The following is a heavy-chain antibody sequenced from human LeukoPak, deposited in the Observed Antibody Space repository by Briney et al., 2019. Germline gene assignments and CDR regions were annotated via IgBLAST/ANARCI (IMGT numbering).Heavy chain of an antibody. D-gene: IGHD3-10*01. J-gene: IGHJ4*02. V-gene: IGHV3-30*01. Sequence: GGSLRLSCAASGFSFSGHSMHWVRQAPGKGLEWVTFMSSDGGNQYHADSVKGRFTISRDNSKNALYMQMNSLRAEDTAVYHCARGHASGSWLIDYWGLGTLVTVSS. CDR1: GFSFSGHS. CDR3: ARGHASGSWLIDY. CDR2: MSSDGGNQ.